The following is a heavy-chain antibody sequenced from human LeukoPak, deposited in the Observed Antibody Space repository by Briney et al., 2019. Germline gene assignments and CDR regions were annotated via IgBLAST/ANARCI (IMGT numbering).Heavy chain of an antibody. V-gene: IGHV4-59*12. CDR3: ARVNRKVYYDSSGLSVSIDAFDI. J-gene: IGHJ3*02. CDR1: GGSISSYY. Sequence: SETLSLTCTVSGGSISSYYWSWIRQPPGKGLEWIGYIYYSGSTNYNPSLKSRVTISVDTSKNQFSLKLSSVTAADTAVYYCARVNRKVYYDSSGLSVSIDAFDIWGQGTMVTVSS. D-gene: IGHD3-22*01. CDR2: IYYSGST.